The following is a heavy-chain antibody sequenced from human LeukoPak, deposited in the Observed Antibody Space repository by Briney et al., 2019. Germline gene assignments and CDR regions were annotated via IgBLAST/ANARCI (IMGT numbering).Heavy chain of an antibody. J-gene: IGHJ4*02. CDR2: ISSNGGTI. Sequence: GGSLRLSCAASGFPFSFEMNWVGQAPGQGLKWISYISSNGGTIYYADSVKGRFTISRDNAKNSLYLQMSSLRVEDTAVYYCARDFGIVDNRFDYWGQGALVTVSS. D-gene: IGHD1-14*01. CDR1: GFPFSFE. V-gene: IGHV3-48*03. CDR3: ARDFGIVDNRFDY.